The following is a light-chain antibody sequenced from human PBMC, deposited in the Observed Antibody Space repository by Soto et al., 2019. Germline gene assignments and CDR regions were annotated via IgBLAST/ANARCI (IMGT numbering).Light chain of an antibody. CDR2: STN. J-gene: IGLJ3*02. V-gene: IGLV8-61*01. Sequence: QAVVTQEPSFSVSPGGPVTLTCGLSSGSVFTSYYPSWYQQTPGQAPRTLIHSTNSRSSGVPDRFSGSILGNKAALTITGAQAEDESDYYCALYVSNGIWVFGGGTKLTVL. CDR3: ALYVSNGIWV. CDR1: SGSVFTSYY.